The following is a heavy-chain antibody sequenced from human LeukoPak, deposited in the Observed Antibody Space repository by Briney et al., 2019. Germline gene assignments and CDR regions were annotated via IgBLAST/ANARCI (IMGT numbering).Heavy chain of an antibody. CDR2: IYHSGST. CDR1: GYAISSGYY. CDR3: ARVGDTSAYFYYFDY. Sequence: PSETLSLTCTVSGYAISSGYYWGWIRQPPGKGLEWIGSIYHSGSTYYNPSLKSRVTISVDTSKNQFSLKLSSVTAADTAVYYCARVGDTSAYFYYFDYWGQGTLVTVSS. D-gene: IGHD6-19*01. V-gene: IGHV4-38-2*02. J-gene: IGHJ4*02.